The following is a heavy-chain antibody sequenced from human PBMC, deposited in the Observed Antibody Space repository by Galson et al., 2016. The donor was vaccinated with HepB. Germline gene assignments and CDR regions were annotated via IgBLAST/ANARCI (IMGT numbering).Heavy chain of an antibody. CDR1: GFTFSSYA. D-gene: IGHD1-14*01. CDR2: ISYDGSNK. V-gene: IGHV3-30*04. Sequence: SLRLSCAASGFTFSSYAMHWVRQAPGKGLEWVAVISYDGSNKYYADSVKGRFTISRDNSKNTLYLQMNSLRAEDTAVYYCARDLDDPNPTNDYGDDWGQGTLVTDSS. J-gene: IGHJ4*02. CDR3: ARDLDDPNPTNDYGDD.